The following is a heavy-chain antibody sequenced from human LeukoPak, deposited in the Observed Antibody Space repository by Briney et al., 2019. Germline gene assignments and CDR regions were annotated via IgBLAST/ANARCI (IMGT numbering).Heavy chain of an antibody. J-gene: IGHJ4*02. CDR3: ASEGSSWYYFDY. Sequence: GGSLRLSCAASGFTFSSYWMHWVRQAPGKGLEWVSRINSDGSSTSYADSVKGRFTISRDNAKNTLYLQMNSLRAEDTAVYYCASEGSSWYYFDYWGQGTLVTVSS. CDR1: GFTFSSYW. V-gene: IGHV3-74*01. D-gene: IGHD6-13*01. CDR2: INSDGSST.